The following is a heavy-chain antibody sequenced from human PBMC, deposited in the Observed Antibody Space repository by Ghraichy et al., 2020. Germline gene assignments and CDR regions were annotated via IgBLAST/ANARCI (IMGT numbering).Heavy chain of an antibody. CDR1: GGSISSYY. CDR2: IYYSAST. CDR3: ARANGYSGYGY. V-gene: IGHV4-59*01. J-gene: IGHJ4*02. Sequence: SETLSLTCTVSGGSISSYYWSWIRQTPGKGLEWIGYIYYSASTNYNPSLESRVTISADTSKNQFSLKLRSVIAADTAVYYCARANGYSGYGYWGQGTLVTVSS. D-gene: IGHD5-12*01.